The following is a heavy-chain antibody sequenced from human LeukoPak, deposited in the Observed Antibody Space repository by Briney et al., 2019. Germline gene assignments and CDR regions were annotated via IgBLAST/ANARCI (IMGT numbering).Heavy chain of an antibody. Sequence: PGGSLRLSCAASGFTFSSYWMGWVRQAPGKGLEWVANIKQDGSEKYYVDSVKGRFTISRDNAKNSLFLQMNSLRAEDTAVYYCARGFSSGFNFQHWGQGTLVTVSS. V-gene: IGHV3-7*01. D-gene: IGHD6-19*01. J-gene: IGHJ1*01. CDR3: ARGFSSGFNFQH. CDR1: GFTFSSYW. CDR2: IKQDGSEK.